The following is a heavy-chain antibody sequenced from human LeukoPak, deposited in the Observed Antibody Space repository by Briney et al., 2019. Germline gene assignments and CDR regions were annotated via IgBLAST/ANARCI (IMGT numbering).Heavy chain of an antibody. CDR2: ISAYNGNT. Sequence: GASVKVSYKASGYTFTSYGISWVRQAPGQGLEWMGWISAYNGNTNYAQKLQGRVTMTTDTSTSTAYMELRSLRSDDTAVYYCAREASYYYDSSGYDYWGQGTLVTVSS. CDR1: GYTFTSYG. V-gene: IGHV1-18*01. D-gene: IGHD3-22*01. CDR3: AREASYYYDSSGYDY. J-gene: IGHJ4*02.